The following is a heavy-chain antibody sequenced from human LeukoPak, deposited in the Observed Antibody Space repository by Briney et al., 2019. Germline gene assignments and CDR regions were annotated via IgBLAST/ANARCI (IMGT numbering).Heavy chain of an antibody. J-gene: IGHJ4*02. CDR1: GFTFSTYG. CDR2: IKQDGSEN. V-gene: IGHV3-7*01. Sequence: PGGSLRLSCAASGFTFSTYGMSWVRQAPGKGLEWVANIKQDGSENYYVDSVKGRFTISRGNAENSLYLQMNSLRAEDTAVYYCARGNFYSIYWGQGTLVTVSS. CDR3: ARGNFYSIY. D-gene: IGHD2/OR15-2a*01.